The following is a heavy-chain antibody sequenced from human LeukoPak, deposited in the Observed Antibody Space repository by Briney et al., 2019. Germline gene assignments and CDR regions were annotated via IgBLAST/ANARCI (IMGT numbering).Heavy chain of an antibody. CDR2: ISPNSGNP. J-gene: IGHJ4*02. D-gene: IGHD5-12*01. CDR3: ARVYSGYDLRSFGY. Sequence: GASVKVSCKASGYTFTDYYMHWLRQAPGQGLEWMGWISPNSGNPNYAQKFQGRVTMTRDTSISTAYMELSGLTFDDTAVYYCARVYSGYDLRSFGYWGQGTLVTVSS. CDR1: GYTFTDYY. V-gene: IGHV1-2*02.